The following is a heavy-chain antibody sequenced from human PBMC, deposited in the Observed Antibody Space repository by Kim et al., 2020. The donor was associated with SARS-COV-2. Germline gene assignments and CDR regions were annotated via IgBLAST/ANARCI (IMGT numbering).Heavy chain of an antibody. V-gene: IGHV3-23*01. D-gene: IGHD1-26*01. J-gene: IGHJ4*02. CDR1: GFTFSSYA. CDR3: SKYIASGTQHPLDC. CDR2: ISPSGEST. Sequence: GGSLRLSCAASGFTFSSYAMSWVRQAPGKGLEWVSGISPSGESTDYPASVRGRFTISRDNSKKILYLQMNSLRAEDTALYYCSKYIASGTQHPLDCWGQGILVTVAS.